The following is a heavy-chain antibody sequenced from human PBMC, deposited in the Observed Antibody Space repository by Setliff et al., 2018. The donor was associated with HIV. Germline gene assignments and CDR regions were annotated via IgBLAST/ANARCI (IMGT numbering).Heavy chain of an antibody. CDR3: ASLRGDYVGQYFYYMDV. Sequence: GESLKISCKASGYIFTNYWIGWVRQMPGKGLEWIGVIYPGDSAIRYSPSFQGQVTISADKSISTVYLHWGSLKASDTALYYCASLRGDYVGQYFYYMDVWGKGTTVTVSS. V-gene: IGHV5-51*01. D-gene: IGHD4-17*01. CDR2: IYPGDSAI. J-gene: IGHJ6*03. CDR1: GYIFTNYW.